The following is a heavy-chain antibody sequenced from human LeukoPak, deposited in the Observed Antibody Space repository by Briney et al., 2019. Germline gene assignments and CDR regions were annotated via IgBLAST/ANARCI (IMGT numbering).Heavy chain of an antibody. CDR1: GFTFSNAW. V-gene: IGHV3-15*01. J-gene: IGHJ4*02. CDR3: TTSPGRPDY. CDR2: IKSNTDGGTT. D-gene: IGHD2-8*02. Sequence: GGSLRLSCAASGFTFSNAWMSWVRQAPGKGLEWVGRIKSNTDGGTTDYAAPVKGRFTISRDDSKNTLYLQMNSLRTEDTAVYYCTTSPGRPDYWGQGTLVTVSP.